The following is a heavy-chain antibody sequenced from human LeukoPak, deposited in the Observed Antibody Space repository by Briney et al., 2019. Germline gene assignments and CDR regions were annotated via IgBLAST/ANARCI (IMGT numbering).Heavy chain of an antibody. CDR3: AKDRSCTNDICHGDFNY. CDR1: GFTFSSYA. Sequence: GGSLRLSCAASGFTFSSYAVSWVRQAPGKGLEWVSSISGSGGSTYSADSVKGRFTISRDNSKNTLYLQMSSLRAEDTALYYCAKDRSCTNDICHGDFNYWGQGTLVTVSS. D-gene: IGHD2-8*01. J-gene: IGHJ4*02. CDR2: ISGSGGST. V-gene: IGHV3-23*01.